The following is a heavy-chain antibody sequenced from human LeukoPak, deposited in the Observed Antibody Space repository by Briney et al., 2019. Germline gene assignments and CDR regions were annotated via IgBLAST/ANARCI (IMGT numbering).Heavy chain of an antibody. V-gene: IGHV1-18*01. J-gene: IGHJ5*02. CDR3: ARGPERSRYGSGSSWFDP. D-gene: IGHD3-10*01. CDR2: ISVYSGNT. CDR1: GYSFTTYG. Sequence: GASVKVSCKTSGYSFTTYGFSWVRQAPGQGLEWMGWISVYSGNTKYAQKFQGRVTMTTDTSTSTAYMELRSLRSDDTAVYYCARGPERSRYGSGSSWFDPWGQGTLVTVSS.